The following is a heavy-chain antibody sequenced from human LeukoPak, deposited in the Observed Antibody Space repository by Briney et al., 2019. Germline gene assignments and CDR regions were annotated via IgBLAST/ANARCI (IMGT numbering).Heavy chain of an antibody. CDR2: ISSSSSYI. V-gene: IGHV3-21*01. Sequence: PGGSLRLSCAASGFTFSSYSMNWVRQAPGKGLEWASSISSSSSYIYYADSVKGRFTISRDNAKNSLYLQTNILGADDMAVYYCATYCSSASCPEYHFDYWGQGTLVTVSS. CDR1: GFTFSSYS. CDR3: ATYCSSASCPEYHFDY. J-gene: IGHJ4*02. D-gene: IGHD2-2*01.